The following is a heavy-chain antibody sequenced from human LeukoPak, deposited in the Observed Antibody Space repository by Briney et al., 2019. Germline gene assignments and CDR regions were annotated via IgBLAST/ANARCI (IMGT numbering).Heavy chain of an antibody. V-gene: IGHV1-8*03. D-gene: IGHD4-17*01. Sequence: GASVKVSCKASGYTFAIYDIHWVRQASGQGLEWMGWMTPNSGNTGYAQKFQGRVTITRNTSISTAYMELSSLRSDDTAVYYCARSTVTRLAEYFQHWGQGTLVTVSS. J-gene: IGHJ1*01. CDR1: GYTFAIYD. CDR3: ARSTVTRLAEYFQH. CDR2: MTPNSGNT.